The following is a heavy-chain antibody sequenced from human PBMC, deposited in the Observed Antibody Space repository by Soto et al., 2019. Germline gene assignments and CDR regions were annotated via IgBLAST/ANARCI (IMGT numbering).Heavy chain of an antibody. V-gene: IGHV4-34*01. D-gene: IGHD1-1*01. CDR3: ESLDALEPSEAFDI. J-gene: IGHJ3*02. CDR2: INHSGST. CDR1: GGSFSGYY. Sequence: QVQLQQWGAGLLKPSETLSLTCAVYGGSFSGYYWSWIRQPPGKGLEWIGEINHSGSTKYNPALKSRVTMSVDTSKNQFSPKLSSVTAADTAVYYCESLDALEPSEAFDIWGQGTMVTVSS.